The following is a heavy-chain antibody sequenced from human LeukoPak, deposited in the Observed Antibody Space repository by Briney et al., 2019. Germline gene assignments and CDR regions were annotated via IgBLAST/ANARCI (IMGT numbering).Heavy chain of an antibody. CDR3: ARDLGDGYNSADY. Sequence: GRSLRLSCAASGFTFSNYGMHWVRQAPGKGLEWVAVIWYDGSNKYYADSVSLGRFTISRDNSKNTLYLQMNSLRAEDTAVYYCARDLGDGYNSADYWGQGTLVIVSS. CDR1: GFTFSNYG. V-gene: IGHV3-33*01. J-gene: IGHJ4*02. CDR2: IWYDGSNK. D-gene: IGHD5-24*01.